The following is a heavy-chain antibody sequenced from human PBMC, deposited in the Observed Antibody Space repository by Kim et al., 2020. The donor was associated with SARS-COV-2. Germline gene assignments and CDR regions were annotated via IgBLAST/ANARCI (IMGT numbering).Heavy chain of an antibody. CDR2: IATAGDT. V-gene: IGHV3-13*04. CDR1: GFTFSSYD. CDR3: ARGGRGGSAIFVVVIIDPYGMDV. J-gene: IGHJ6*02. Sequence: GGSLRLSCAASGFTFSSYDMHWVRQATGKGLEWVSAIATAGDTYYPGSVKGRFTISRENAKNSLYLQMNSLRAGDTAVYYCARGGRGGSAIFVVVIIDPYGMDVWGQGTTVTVSS. D-gene: IGHD3-3*01.